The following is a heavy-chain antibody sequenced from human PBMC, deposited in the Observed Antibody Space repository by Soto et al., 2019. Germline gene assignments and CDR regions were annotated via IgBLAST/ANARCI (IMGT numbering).Heavy chain of an antibody. CDR2: ISSSGSTI. CDR3: AREAYSSGYHQYYFDY. J-gene: IGHJ4*02. D-gene: IGHD3-22*01. V-gene: IGHV3-11*01. Sequence: GGSLRLSCAASGFTFSDYYMSWIRQAPGKGLEWVSYISSSGSTIYYADSVKGRFTISRDNAKNSLYLQMNSLRAEDTAVYYCAREAYSSGYHQYYFDYWGQGTLVTVSS. CDR1: GFTFSDYY.